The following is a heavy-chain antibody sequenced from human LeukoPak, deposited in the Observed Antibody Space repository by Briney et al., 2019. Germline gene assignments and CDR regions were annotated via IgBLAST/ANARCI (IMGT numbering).Heavy chain of an antibody. V-gene: IGHV3-33*01. Sequence: GGSLRLSCAASGFTFSSYGMHWVRQAPGKGLEWVAVIWYDGSNKYYADPVKGRFTISRDNSKNTLYLQMNSLRAEDTAVYYCARGPYGSGSYSWFDPWGQGTLVTVSS. CDR2: IWYDGSNK. J-gene: IGHJ5*02. CDR3: ARGPYGSGSYSWFDP. D-gene: IGHD3-10*01. CDR1: GFTFSSYG.